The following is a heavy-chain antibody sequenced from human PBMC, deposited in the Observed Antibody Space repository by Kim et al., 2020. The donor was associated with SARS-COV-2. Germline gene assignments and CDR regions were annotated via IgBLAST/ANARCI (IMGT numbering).Heavy chain of an antibody. CDR3: AKDPYFPYDYGDQPSHDAFDI. Sequence: GGSLRLSCAASGFTFSSYAMSWVRQAPGKGLEWVSAISGSGGSTYYADSVKGRFTISRDNSKNTLYLQMNSLRAEDTAVYYCAKDPYFPYDYGDQPSHDAFDIWGQGTMVTVSS. D-gene: IGHD4-17*01. CDR2: ISGSGGST. V-gene: IGHV3-23*01. CDR1: GFTFSSYA. J-gene: IGHJ3*02.